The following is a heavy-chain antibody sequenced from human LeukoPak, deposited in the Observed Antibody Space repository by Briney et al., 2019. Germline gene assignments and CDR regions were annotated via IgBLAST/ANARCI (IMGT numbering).Heavy chain of an antibody. CDR3: ARVNLYRGSGSYYTYNWFDP. CDR1: GGSFSGYY. D-gene: IGHD3-10*01. J-gene: IGHJ5*02. Sequence: SETLSLTCTVSGGSFSGYYWNWIRQSPGKGLEWIGEINRSGSTNYNPSLKSRVTISIDTSKNQFSLKLSSVTAADTAVYYCARVNLYRGSGSYYTYNWFDPWGQGTLVTVSS. CDR2: INRSGST. V-gene: IGHV4-34*01.